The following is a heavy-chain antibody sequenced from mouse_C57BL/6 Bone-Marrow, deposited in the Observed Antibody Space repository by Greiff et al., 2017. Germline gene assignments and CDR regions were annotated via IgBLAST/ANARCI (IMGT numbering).Heavy chain of an antibody. CDR3: ARAGTGYAMDY. V-gene: IGHV1-85*01. Sequence: QVQLQQSGPELVKPGASVKLSCKASGYTFTSYDINWVKQRPGQGLEWIGWIYPRDGSTKYNEKLKGKATLTVDTSSSTAYMELHSLTSEDSAVYFCARAGTGYAMDYWGQGTSVTVSS. D-gene: IGHD3-3*01. J-gene: IGHJ4*01. CDR2: IYPRDGST. CDR1: GYTFTSYD.